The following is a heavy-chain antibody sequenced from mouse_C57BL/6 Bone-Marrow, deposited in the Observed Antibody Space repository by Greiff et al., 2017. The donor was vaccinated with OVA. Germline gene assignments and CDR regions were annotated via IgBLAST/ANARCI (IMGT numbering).Heavy chain of an antibody. Sequence: EVQLQESGGGLVQPGGSLKLSCAASGFTFSDYYMYWVRQTPEKRLEWVAYISNGGGSTYYPDTVKGRFTIARDNAKTTLYLQMSRLKAEDTAMYYCARHDYYGSSYLYWYFDVWGTGTTVTVSS. J-gene: IGHJ1*03. CDR1: GFTFSDYY. V-gene: IGHV5-12*01. D-gene: IGHD1-1*01. CDR3: ARHDYYGSSYLYWYFDV. CDR2: ISNGGGST.